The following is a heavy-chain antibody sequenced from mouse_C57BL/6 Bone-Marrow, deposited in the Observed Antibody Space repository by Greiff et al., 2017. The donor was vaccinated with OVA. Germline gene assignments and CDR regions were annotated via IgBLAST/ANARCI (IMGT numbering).Heavy chain of an antibody. CDR1: GYTFTSYW. J-gene: IGHJ4*01. V-gene: IGHV1-64*01. CDR2: IHPNSGST. Sequence: QVQLKQPGAELVKPGASVKLSCKASGYTFTSYWMHWVKQRPGQGLEWIGMIHPNSGSTNYNEKFKSKATLTVDKSSSTAYMQLSSLTSEDSAVYYCARGGLGRGYYYAMDYWGQGTSVTVSS. D-gene: IGHD4-1*01. CDR3: ARGGLGRGYYYAMDY.